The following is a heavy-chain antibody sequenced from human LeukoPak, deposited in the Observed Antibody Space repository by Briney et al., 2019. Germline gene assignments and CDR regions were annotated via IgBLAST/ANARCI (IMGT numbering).Heavy chain of an antibody. D-gene: IGHD5-18*01. CDR1: GGSISSYY. J-gene: IGHJ4*02. CDR3: ASIDTNAYYFDY. V-gene: IGHV4-59*12. Sequence: SETLSLTCTVSGGSISSYYWSWIRQPPGKGLEWIGYIYYSGSTNYNPSLKSRVTMSVDTSKNQFSLKLSSVTAADTAVYYCASIDTNAYYFDYWGQGTLVTVSS. CDR2: IYYSGST.